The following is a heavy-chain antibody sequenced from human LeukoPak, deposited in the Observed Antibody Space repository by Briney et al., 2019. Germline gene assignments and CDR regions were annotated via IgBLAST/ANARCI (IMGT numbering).Heavy chain of an antibody. CDR1: GYTRTELS. CDR2: FDPEDGET. V-gene: IGHV1-24*01. J-gene: IGHJ6*03. D-gene: IGHD3-16*01. Sequence: ASAKVSCKVSGYTRTELSMHWVRQAPGKGLEWMGGFDPEDGETIYAQKFQGRVTMTEDTSTDTAYMELSSLRSEDTAVYYCATGVLSHMDVWGKGTTVTVSS. CDR3: ATGVLSHMDV.